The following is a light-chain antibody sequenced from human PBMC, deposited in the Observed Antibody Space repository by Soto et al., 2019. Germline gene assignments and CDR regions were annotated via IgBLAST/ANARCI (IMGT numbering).Light chain of an antibody. CDR2: GAS. CDR3: QQYDSRPNT. J-gene: IGKJ5*01. V-gene: IGKV3-20*01. Sequence: EIVLTQSPGTLSLSPGERATLSCRASQSVSSSYLAWYQQKPGQAPRRVIYGASTWGTGVPPRFTGSGSGTEFTLTIISLQSEDFAVYYCQQYDSRPNTFGQGTRLEIK. CDR1: QSVSSSY.